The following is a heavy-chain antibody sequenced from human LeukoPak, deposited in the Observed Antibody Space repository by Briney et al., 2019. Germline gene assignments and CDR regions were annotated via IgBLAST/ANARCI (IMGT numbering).Heavy chain of an antibody. V-gene: IGHV3-33*06. CDR1: GFTFSSYG. D-gene: IGHD6-19*01. CDR3: AKPGGYSSGWYGVFDY. J-gene: IGHJ4*02. Sequence: GGSLRLSCAASGFTFSSYGMHWVRQAPGKGLEWVAVIWYDGSNKYYADSVRGRFTISRDNSKNTLYLQMNSLRAEDTAVYYCAKPGGYSSGWYGVFDYWGQGTLVTVSS. CDR2: IWYDGSNK.